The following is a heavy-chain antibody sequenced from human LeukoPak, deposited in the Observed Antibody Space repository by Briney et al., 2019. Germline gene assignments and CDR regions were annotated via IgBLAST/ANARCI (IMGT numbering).Heavy chain of an antibody. D-gene: IGHD2-8*01. V-gene: IGHV3-53*01. J-gene: IGHJ1*01. Sequence: GGSLRLSCVASGLPIADFAMHWVRQAPGKGLEWVSVIYSGGSTYYADSVKGRFTISRDNSKNTLYLQMNSLRAEDTAVYYCASMYFSQYLQHWGQGTLVTVSS. CDR1: GLPIADFA. CDR3: ASMYFSQYLQH. CDR2: IYSGGST.